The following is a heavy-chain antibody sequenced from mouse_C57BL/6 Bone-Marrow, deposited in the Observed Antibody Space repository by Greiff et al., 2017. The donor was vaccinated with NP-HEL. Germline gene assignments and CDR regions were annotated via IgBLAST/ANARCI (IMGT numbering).Heavy chain of an antibody. V-gene: IGHV5-6*01. D-gene: IGHD1-1*01. CDR1: GFTFSSYG. Sequence: EVKVVESGGDLVKPGGSLKLSCAASGFTFSSYGMSWVRQTPDKRLEWVATISSGGSYTYSPDSVKGRFTISRDNAKNTLYLQMSSLKSEDTAMYYCARHENYYGSSWYFEVWGTGTTVTVSS. CDR2: ISSGGSYT. J-gene: IGHJ1*03. CDR3: ARHENYYGSSWYFEV.